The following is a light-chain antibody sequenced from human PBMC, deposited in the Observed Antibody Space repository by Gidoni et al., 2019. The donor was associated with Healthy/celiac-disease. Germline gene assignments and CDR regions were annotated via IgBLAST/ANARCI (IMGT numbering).Light chain of an antibody. J-gene: IGKJ2*01. Sequence: DIQMNQSPSSLSASVGDRVTITCQASQDISNYLNWYQQKPGKAPKLLIYDASNLETGFPSRFSGSGSGTDFTFTICSLQPEDIATYYCQQYDNLPPYTFGQGTKLEIK. CDR2: DAS. CDR1: QDISNY. V-gene: IGKV1-33*01. CDR3: QQYDNLPPYT.